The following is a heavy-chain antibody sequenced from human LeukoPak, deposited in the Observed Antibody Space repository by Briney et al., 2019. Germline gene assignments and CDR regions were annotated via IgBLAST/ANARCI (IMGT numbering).Heavy chain of an antibody. CDR2: ISGSGGST. CDR1: GFTFSSYA. J-gene: IGHJ4*02. D-gene: IGHD1-20*01. Sequence: GGSLRLSCAASGFTFSSYAMSWVRQAPGKGLEWVSAISGSGGSTYYADSVKGRFTISRNNSKNTLYLQMNSLRAEDTAVYYCARVASYNWNPGRADYWGQGTLVTVSS. CDR3: ARVASYNWNPGRADY. V-gene: IGHV3-23*01.